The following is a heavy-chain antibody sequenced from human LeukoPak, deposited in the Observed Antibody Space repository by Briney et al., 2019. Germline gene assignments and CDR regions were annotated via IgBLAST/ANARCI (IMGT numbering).Heavy chain of an antibody. D-gene: IGHD2-2*01. Sequence: SETLSLTCAVSGYSISSGYYWGWIRQPPGMGLEWIGSMYHSGSTFYNPSLKSRVTISVDTSKNQFSLKLSSVTAADTAVYYCAREVGCSSTSCYEENWFDPWGQGTLVTVSS. CDR3: AREVGCSSTSCYEENWFDP. J-gene: IGHJ5*02. V-gene: IGHV4-38-2*02. CDR1: GYSISSGYY. CDR2: MYHSGST.